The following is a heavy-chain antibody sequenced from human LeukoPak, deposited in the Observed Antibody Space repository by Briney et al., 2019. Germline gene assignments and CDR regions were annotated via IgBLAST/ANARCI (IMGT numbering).Heavy chain of an antibody. CDR1: GYSFTDYW. D-gene: IGHD3-10*01. CDR2: IYPADSEA. J-gene: IGHJ4*02. CDR3: ARSTSGSFDY. Sequence: GESLKISCKASGYSFTDYWLGWVRQMPGKGLEWMAIIYPADSEARYTYCPSFQGQVNISADKSISTAYLQWSSLKASDTAMYYCARSTSGSFDYWGQGTPVTVSS. V-gene: IGHV5-51*01.